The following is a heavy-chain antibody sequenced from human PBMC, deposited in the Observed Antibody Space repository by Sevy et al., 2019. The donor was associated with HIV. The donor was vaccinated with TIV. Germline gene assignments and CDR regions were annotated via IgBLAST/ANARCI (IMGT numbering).Heavy chain of an antibody. CDR2: ISGSGGST. CDR1: GFTFSSYA. CDR3: AKVLGSLMVRGVIPYFDY. V-gene: IGHV3-23*01. J-gene: IGHJ4*02. Sequence: GGSLRLSCAASGFTFSSYAMSWDRQAPGKGLEWVSAISGSGGSTYYADSVKGRFTISRDNSKNTLYLQMNSLRAEDTAVYYCAKVLGSLMVRGVIPYFDYWGQGTLVTVSS. D-gene: IGHD3-10*01.